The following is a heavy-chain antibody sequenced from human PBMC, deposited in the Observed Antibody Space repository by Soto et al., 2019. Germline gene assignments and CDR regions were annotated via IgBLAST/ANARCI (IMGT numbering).Heavy chain of an antibody. CDR1: GGSISSGGYS. D-gene: IGHD3-10*01. Sequence: QLQLQESGSGLVKPSQTLSLTCAVSGGSISSGGYSWSWIRQPPGKGLEWIGYIYHSGSTYYNPSRECRVAISVDRSKNQFSLKLSSVTAADTAVYYCARATYGSGSYYNDAFDYWGQRTLVTVSS. CDR2: IYHSGST. J-gene: IGHJ4*02. V-gene: IGHV4-30-2*01. CDR3: ARATYGSGSYYNDAFDY.